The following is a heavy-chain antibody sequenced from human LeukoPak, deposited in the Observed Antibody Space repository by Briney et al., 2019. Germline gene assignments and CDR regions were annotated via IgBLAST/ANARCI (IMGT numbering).Heavy chain of an antibody. D-gene: IGHD3-22*01. J-gene: IGHJ4*02. CDR2: ISAYNGNT. Sequence: ASVKVSCKASGYTFTSYGISWVRQAPGQGLEWMGWISAYNGNTNYAQKLQGRVTMTTDTSTSTAYMELRSLRSDDTAVYYCARDFGGYYYDSSGSYYFDYWGQGTLVTVSS. CDR3: ARDFGGYYYDSSGSYYFDY. V-gene: IGHV1-18*01. CDR1: GYTFTSYG.